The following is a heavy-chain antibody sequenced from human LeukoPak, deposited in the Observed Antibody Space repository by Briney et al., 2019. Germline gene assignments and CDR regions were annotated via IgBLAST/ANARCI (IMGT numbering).Heavy chain of an antibody. D-gene: IGHD3-3*02. CDR1: GGSISSSSYY. Sequence: SETLSLTCTVSGGSISSSSYYWGWIRQPPGKGLEWIGSINYSGSTYYNPSLKSRVTISVDTSKDQFSLKLSSVTAADTAVYYCASSIYGHWGQGTLVTVSS. J-gene: IGHJ4*02. CDR3: ASSIYGH. CDR2: INYSGST. V-gene: IGHV4-39*01.